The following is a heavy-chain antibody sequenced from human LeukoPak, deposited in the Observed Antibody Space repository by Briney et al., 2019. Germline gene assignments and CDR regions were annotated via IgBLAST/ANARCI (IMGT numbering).Heavy chain of an antibody. CDR3: AKAWIVVVITESVVFDY. J-gene: IGHJ4*02. V-gene: IGHV3-23*01. CDR1: GFPFSSYA. Sequence: GGSLRLSCAASGFPFSSYAMSWVRQAPGKGLEWVSAISGSGGSTYYADSVKGRFTISRDNSKNTLYLQMNSLRAEDTAVYYCAKAWIVVVITESVVFDYWGQGTLVTVSS. CDR2: ISGSGGST. D-gene: IGHD3-22*01.